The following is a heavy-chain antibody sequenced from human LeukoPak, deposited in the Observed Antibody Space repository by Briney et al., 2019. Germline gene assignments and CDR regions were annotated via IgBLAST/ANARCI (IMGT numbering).Heavy chain of an antibody. CDR1: GFTFSSYE. Sequence: GGSLRLSCAASGFTFSSYEMNWVRQASGKGLEWVSYISSSGSTIYYADSVKGRFTISRDNAKNSLYLQMNSLRAEDTAVYYCARGLGDYGGAFDIWGQGTMVTVSS. CDR3: ARGLGDYGGAFDI. CDR2: ISSSGSTI. V-gene: IGHV3-48*03. J-gene: IGHJ3*02. D-gene: IGHD4/OR15-4a*01.